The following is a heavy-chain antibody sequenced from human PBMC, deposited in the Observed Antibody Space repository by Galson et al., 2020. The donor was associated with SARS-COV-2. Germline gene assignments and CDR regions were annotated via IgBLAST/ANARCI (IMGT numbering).Heavy chain of an antibody. D-gene: IGHD6-13*01. CDR2: IYSGGST. CDR1: GFTVSSNY. CDR3: ARSLEIDPLAAALFVPYYGMDV. V-gene: IGHV3-53*01. Sequence: GESLKISCAASGFTVSSNYMSWVRQAPGKGLEWVSVIYSGGSTYYADSVKGRFTISRDNSKNTLYLQMNSLRAEDTAVYYCARSLEIDPLAAALFVPYYGMDVWGQGTTVTVSS. J-gene: IGHJ6*02.